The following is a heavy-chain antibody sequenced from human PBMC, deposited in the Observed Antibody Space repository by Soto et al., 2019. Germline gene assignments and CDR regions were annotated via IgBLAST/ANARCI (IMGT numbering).Heavy chain of an antibody. Sequence: QVQLVQSGAEVKKPGASVKVSCKASGYTFTSYYVHWVRQAPGQGLEWLGVINPSGGSTSCAQNFQGRLTMTRDTPTSTVYRDLSSLSSEDTAMYYCARAAAAGSGRRMDVWGQGTTVTVSS. CDR2: INPSGGST. CDR1: GYTFTSYY. J-gene: IGHJ6*02. V-gene: IGHV1-46*01. D-gene: IGHD6-13*01. CDR3: ARAAAAGSGRRMDV.